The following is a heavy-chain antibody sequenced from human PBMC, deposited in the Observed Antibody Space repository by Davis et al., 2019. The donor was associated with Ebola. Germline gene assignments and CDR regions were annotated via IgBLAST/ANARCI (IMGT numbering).Heavy chain of an antibody. J-gene: IGHJ6*02. CDR1: GYSFTSYW. CDR2: IDPSDSYT. D-gene: IGHD2-15*01. CDR3: ARPEFPVVVVSGYYYYYGMDV. V-gene: IGHV5-10-1*01. Sequence: GGSLRLSCKGSGYSFTSYWISWVRQMPGNGLEWMGRIDPSDSYTNYSPSFQGHVTISADKSISTAYLQWSSLKASDTAMYYCARPEFPVVVVSGYYYYYGMDVWGQGTTVTVSS.